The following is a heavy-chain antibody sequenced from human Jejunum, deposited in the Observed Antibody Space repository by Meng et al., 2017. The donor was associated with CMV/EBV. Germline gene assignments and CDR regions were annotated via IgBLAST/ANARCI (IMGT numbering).Heavy chain of an antibody. D-gene: IGHD6-19*01. V-gene: IGHV1-18*01. CDR1: GYTFTHHG. CDR3: ARDPLNTSGRYAYFDY. CDR2: ISCYNGDT. Sequence: QLQLVQSGAEVKKPGASVRVSCKASGYTFTHHGISWIRQAPGQGLEWMGWISCYNGDTNYAQKLQGRVTMTTDTSTNTAYMDLRGLRSDDTAVYYCARDPLNTSGRYAYFDYWGQGTLVTVSS. J-gene: IGHJ4*02.